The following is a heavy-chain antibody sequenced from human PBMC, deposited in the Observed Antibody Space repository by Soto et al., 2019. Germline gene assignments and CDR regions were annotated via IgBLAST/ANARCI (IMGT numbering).Heavy chain of an antibody. CDR1: GFSFSSYA. CDR3: AKEGNFWSGYYGMEV. D-gene: IGHD3-3*01. J-gene: IGHJ6*02. V-gene: IGHV3-23*01. CDR2: IRGSGDST. Sequence: EVQLLESGGGLVQPGGSLRLSCAASGFSFSSYAMSWVRQAPGKGLEWVSGIRGSGDSTDYADSVKGRFTISRDNSKNNMYLQMNSLRAEDTAVYYCAKEGNFWSGYYGMEVWGQGTTVTVSS.